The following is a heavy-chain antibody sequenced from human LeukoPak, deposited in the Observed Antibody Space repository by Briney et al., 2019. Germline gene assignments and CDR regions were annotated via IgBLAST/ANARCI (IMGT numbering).Heavy chain of an antibody. V-gene: IGHV3-21*01. J-gene: IGHJ4*02. D-gene: IGHD5-24*01. CDR1: GFTFSTYS. Sequence: GGSLRLSCAASGFTFSTYSMNWVRQAPGKGLEWVSSISSSSSYIYYADSVKGRFTISRDNAKNSLYLQMNSLRAEDTAVYFCAINHRDGYSELGYWGQGTLVTVSS. CDR3: AINHRDGYSELGY. CDR2: ISSSSSYI.